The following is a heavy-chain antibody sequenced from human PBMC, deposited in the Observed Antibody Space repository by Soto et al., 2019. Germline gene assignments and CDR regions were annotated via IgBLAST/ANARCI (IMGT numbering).Heavy chain of an antibody. Sequence: EVLLVESGGHLVQPGESLSLSCTASGFTFSDSWMSWVRRAPGKGLEWVANITPDGNRKFYVDSVKGRFTISRDNADNSLYLQVNSLRVDDTAVYYCATSGGGHWGQGTLVTVSS. D-gene: IGHD3-16*01. V-gene: IGHV3-7*05. CDR3: ATSGGGH. CDR1: GFTFSDSW. CDR2: ITPDGNRK. J-gene: IGHJ4*02.